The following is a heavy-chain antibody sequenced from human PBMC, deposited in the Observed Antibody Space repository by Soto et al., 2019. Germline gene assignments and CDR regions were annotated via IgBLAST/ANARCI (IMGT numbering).Heavy chain of an antibody. J-gene: IGHJ4*02. Sequence: QVQLQQWGAGLLKPSETLSLTCAVYGGSFSGYYWSWIRQPPGKGLEWIGEINHSGSTNYNPSLKSLVTISVDTSKNQFSLKLSSVTGADTAVYYCARGSIAAAGIVYWGQGTLVTVSS. CDR3: ARGSIAAAGIVY. D-gene: IGHD6-13*01. V-gene: IGHV4-34*01. CDR1: GGSFSGYY. CDR2: INHSGST.